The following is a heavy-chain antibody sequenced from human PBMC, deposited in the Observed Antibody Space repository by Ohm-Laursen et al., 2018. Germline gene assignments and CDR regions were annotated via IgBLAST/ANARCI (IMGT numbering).Heavy chain of an antibody. CDR3: ARGGGHRRRAFDI. Sequence: ASVKVSCKASGYTFTSYGISWVRQAPGQGLEWMGWISAYNGNTNYAQKFQGRVTMTRNTSISTAYMELSSLRSEDTAVYYCARGGGHRRRAFDIWGQGTMVTVSS. CDR1: GYTFTSYG. J-gene: IGHJ3*02. V-gene: IGHV1-18*01. CDR2: ISAYNGNT.